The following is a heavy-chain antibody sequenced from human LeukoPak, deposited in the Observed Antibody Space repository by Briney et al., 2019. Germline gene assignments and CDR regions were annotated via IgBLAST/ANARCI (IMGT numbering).Heavy chain of an antibody. J-gene: IGHJ6*03. V-gene: IGHV3-30-3*01. Sequence: GGSLRLSCAASGFIFSTYAMHWVRQAPGKGLEWVAVISYDGSNKYYADSVKGRFTISRDNSKNTLFLQMNSLRAEDAAVYYCAKDRETNAPNYYMDVWGKGTTVTVSS. CDR1: GFIFSTYA. D-gene: IGHD1-26*01. CDR2: ISYDGSNK. CDR3: AKDRETNAPNYYMDV.